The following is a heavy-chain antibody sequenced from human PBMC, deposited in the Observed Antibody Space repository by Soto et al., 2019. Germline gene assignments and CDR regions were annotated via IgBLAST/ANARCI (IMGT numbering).Heavy chain of an antibody. V-gene: IGHV4-34*01. J-gene: IGHJ4*02. D-gene: IGHD5-12*01. CDR1: GGSFSGYY. CDR3: ARGLRLGYFDY. Sequence: PSETLSLTCAVYGGSFSGYYWSWIRQPPGKGLEWIGEINHSGSTNYNPSLKSRVTISVDTSKNQFSLKLSSVTAADTAVYYCARGLRLGYFDYWGQGTLVTVSS. CDR2: INHSGST.